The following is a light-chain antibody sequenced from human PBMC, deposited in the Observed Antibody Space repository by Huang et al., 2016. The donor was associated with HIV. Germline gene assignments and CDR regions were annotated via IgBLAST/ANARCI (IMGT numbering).Light chain of an antibody. V-gene: IGKV3-11*01. Sequence: EIVLTQSPATLSLSPGERATLSCRASQSVSSYLAWYQQKPGHAPSLLIYDASNRATGIPARFSGSGSGTDFTLTISSLEPEDFAVYYCQQRSNWRTFGQGTKVEIK. CDR3: QQRSNWRT. CDR1: QSVSSY. CDR2: DAS. J-gene: IGKJ1*01.